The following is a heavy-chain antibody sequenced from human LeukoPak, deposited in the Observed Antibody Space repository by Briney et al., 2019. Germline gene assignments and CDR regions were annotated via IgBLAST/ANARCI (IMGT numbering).Heavy chain of an antibody. Sequence: ASVKVSCKASGYTFTGYYMHWVRQAPGQGLEWMGWINPNSGGTNYAQKFQGRATMTRDTSISTAYMELSRLRSDDTAVYYCARDLSYCSSTSCSGNAFDIWGQGTMVTVSS. CDR1: GYTFTGYY. CDR3: ARDLSYCSSTSCSGNAFDI. J-gene: IGHJ3*02. V-gene: IGHV1-2*02. CDR2: INPNSGGT. D-gene: IGHD2-2*01.